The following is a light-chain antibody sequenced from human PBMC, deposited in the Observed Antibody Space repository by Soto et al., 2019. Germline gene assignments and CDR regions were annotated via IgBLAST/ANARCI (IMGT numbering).Light chain of an antibody. CDR2: AAS. CDR3: QQSFGITWT. CDR1: QSISTY. Sequence: DVRMTQSPSSLSASVGDSVTITCRASQSISTYLNWYQRKPGRAPKVVIYAASNLQSGVPSRFSGSGSGTDFTLTIRGLQPGDSATYFCQQSFGITWTFGQGTKVEIK. J-gene: IGKJ1*01. V-gene: IGKV1-39*01.